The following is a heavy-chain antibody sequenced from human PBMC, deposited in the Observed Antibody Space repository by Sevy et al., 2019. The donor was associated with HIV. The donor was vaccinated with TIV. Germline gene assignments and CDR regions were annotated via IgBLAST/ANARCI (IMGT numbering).Heavy chain of an antibody. CDR2: ISAYNGNT. D-gene: IGHD4-17*01. CDR3: ARDYGDSTYPIFDY. CDR1: GYTFTSYG. J-gene: IGHJ4*02. V-gene: IGHV1-18*01. Sequence: ASVKVSCKASGYTFTSYGISWVRQAPGQGLEWMGWISAYNGNTNYAQKLQGRVTMTTDTSTSIAYMELRSLRSDDTAVYYCARDYGDSTYPIFDYWGQGTLVTVSS.